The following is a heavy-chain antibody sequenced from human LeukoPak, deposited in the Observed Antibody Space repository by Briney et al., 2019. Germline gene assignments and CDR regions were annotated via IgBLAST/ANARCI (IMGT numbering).Heavy chain of an antibody. J-gene: IGHJ4*02. CDR2: IIPIFGTA. CDR3: ARGRDGYRLIEYYFDY. CDR1: GGTFSSYA. Sequence: GASVKVSCKASGGTFSSYAISWVRQAPGQGLEWMGGIIPIFGTANYAQKFQGRVTITTDESTSTAYMELSSLRSEDTAVYYCARGRDGYRLIEYYFDYWGQRTLVTVSS. V-gene: IGHV1-69*05. D-gene: IGHD5-24*01.